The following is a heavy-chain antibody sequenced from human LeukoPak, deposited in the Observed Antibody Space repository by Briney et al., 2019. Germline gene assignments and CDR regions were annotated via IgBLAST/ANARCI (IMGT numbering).Heavy chain of an antibody. CDR2: IYYSGST. Sequence: SETLSLTCTVSGGSISSSSYYWGWIRQPPGKGLEWIGSIYYSGSTYYNPSLKSRVTISVDTSKNQFSLKLSSVTAADTAVYYCQASIAVAYFSHWGQGTLVTVSS. V-gene: IGHV4-39*07. CDR1: GGSISSSSYY. D-gene: IGHD6-19*01. J-gene: IGHJ4*02. CDR3: QASIAVAYFSH.